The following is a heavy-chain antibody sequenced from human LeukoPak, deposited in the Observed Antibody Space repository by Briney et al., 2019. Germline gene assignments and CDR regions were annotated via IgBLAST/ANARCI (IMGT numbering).Heavy chain of an antibody. CDR1: GFTFSSYA. V-gene: IGHV3-21*06. J-gene: IGHJ2*01. CDR3: ARVLTIYGNYFDL. Sequence: PGGSLRLSCAASGFTFSSYAMSWVRQAPGKELEWVSSISSTSASIFYADSLKGRFTISRDNARNSLYLQMNSLRAEDTAVYYCARVLTIYGNYFDLWGRGTLVTVSS. D-gene: IGHD2/OR15-2a*01. CDR2: ISSTSASI.